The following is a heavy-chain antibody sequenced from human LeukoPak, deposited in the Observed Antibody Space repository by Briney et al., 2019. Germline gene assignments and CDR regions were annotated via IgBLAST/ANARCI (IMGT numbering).Heavy chain of an antibody. CDR1: GFTFSSYS. D-gene: IGHD3-9*01. CDR3: AKEYYDILTGYHGPPYGMDV. V-gene: IGHV3-23*01. Sequence: GGSLRLSCAASGFTFSSYSMNWVRQAPGKGLEWVSAISGSGGSTYYADSVKGRFTISRDNSKNTLYLQMNSLRAEDTAVYYCAKEYYDILTGYHGPPYGMDVWGQGTTVTVSS. J-gene: IGHJ6*02. CDR2: ISGSGGST.